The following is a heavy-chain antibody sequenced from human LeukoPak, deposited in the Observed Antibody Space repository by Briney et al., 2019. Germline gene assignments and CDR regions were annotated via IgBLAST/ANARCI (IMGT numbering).Heavy chain of an antibody. V-gene: IGHV4-59*01. CDR1: GGSISNYY. D-gene: IGHD6-19*01. CDR3: ARGGWSKDY. CDR2: IYYSGST. Sequence: PSETLSLTCTVSGGSISNYYWSWVRQPPGKGLEWIGYIYYSGSTNYNPPLKSRVTISVDASKNQFSLKLSSVTAADTAVYYCARGGWSKDYWGQGTLVTVSS. J-gene: IGHJ4*02.